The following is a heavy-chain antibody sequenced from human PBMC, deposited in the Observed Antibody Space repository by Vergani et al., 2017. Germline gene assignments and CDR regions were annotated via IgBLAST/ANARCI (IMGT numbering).Heavy chain of an antibody. V-gene: IGHV4-59*01. J-gene: IGHJ5*02. D-gene: IGHD2-15*01. CDR3: ARRYCSGGSCYLDP. CDR1: GGSIRSYY. Sequence: QVQLQESGPGLVKPSETLSLTCTVSGGSIRSYYWSWIRQPPGKGLEWIGYIYYSGSTNYNPALKSRVTISVDTYKNRFSLKLSTVTAAETAVYYCARRYCSGGSCYLDPWGQGTLVTVSS. CDR2: IYYSGST.